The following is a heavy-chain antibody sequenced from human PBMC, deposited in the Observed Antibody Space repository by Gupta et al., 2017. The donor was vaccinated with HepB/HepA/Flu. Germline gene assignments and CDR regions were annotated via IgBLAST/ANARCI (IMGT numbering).Heavy chain of an antibody. V-gene: IGHV4-34*01. J-gene: IGHJ4*02. CDR1: GGSFSDYY. D-gene: IGHD4-17*01. Sequence: QVQLQQWGAGLLKPSETLYLTCAVYGGSFSDYYWTWIRQPPGKRLDWIGEINHSGSTNYNPSLKSRVTISVDTSKNQFSLKLSSVTAADPAVYYCARGRGDVYGEDFGYWGQGTLVTVSS. CDR2: INHSGST. CDR3: ARGRGDVYGEDFGY.